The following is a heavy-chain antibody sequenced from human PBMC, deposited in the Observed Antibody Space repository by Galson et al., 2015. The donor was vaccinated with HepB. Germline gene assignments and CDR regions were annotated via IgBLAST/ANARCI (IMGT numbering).Heavy chain of an antibody. CDR3: ATKFRPGPRCVGDCYPWDNWFDP. D-gene: IGHD2-21*02. CDR1: GDSISSTRYY. CDR2: IYHSGST. Sequence: SETLSLTCTVSGDSISSTRYYWGWIRQPPEKGLEWIGSIYHSGSTYYNPSLKSRVAISVDTSKNQFSLKLSSVTAADTAVYYCATKFRPGPRCVGDCYPWDNWFDPWGQGTLVTVSS. V-gene: IGHV4-39*01. J-gene: IGHJ5*02.